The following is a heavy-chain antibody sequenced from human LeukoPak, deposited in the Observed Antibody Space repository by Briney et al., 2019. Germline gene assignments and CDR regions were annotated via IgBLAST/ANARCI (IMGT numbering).Heavy chain of an antibody. J-gene: IGHJ4*02. CDR3: AKESYSGYHSEGPRN. V-gene: IGHV3-30*02. Sequence: GGCLRLSCAASGFVLSDYGMHWVRQAPGKGLEWVAFVRNDGSNEYYVGSVKGRFTISRDKSKNTLYLQMNNLRVEDTAVYSCAKESYSGYHSEGPRNWGLGTLVTVSS. CDR2: VRNDGSNE. D-gene: IGHD5-12*01. CDR1: GFVLSDYG.